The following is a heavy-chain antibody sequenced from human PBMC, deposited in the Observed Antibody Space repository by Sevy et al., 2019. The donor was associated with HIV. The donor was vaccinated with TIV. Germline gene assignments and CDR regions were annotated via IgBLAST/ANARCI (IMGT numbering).Heavy chain of an antibody. CDR3: ARDKPQGVVVLPGSMWGGIDY. D-gene: IGHD2-2*01. Sequence: ASVKVSCRASGYTFRNYGISWVRQAPGQGLEWLGWISAYTGDTDFAQKVKARVTLTSDTSTNTAYLELRRLRSDDTAVYYCARDKPQGVVVLPGSMWGGIDYWGQGTLVTVSS. CDR2: ISAYTGDT. CDR1: GYTFRNYG. J-gene: IGHJ4*02. V-gene: IGHV1-18*01.